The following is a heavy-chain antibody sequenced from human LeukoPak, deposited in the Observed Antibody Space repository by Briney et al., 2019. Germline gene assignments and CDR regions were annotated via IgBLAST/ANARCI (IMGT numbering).Heavy chain of an antibody. J-gene: IGHJ5*02. Sequence: GGSLRLSCAASGFTFSSYDMHWVRQATGKGLEWVSSIGTAGDTYYLGSVKGRFTISREIAKNSLSLRMNSLSAADTAVYYCARGGKGLGFDPWGQGTLVTVSS. CDR1: GFTFSSYD. D-gene: IGHD6-25*01. CDR2: IGTAGDT. CDR3: ARGGKGLGFDP. V-gene: IGHV3-13*01.